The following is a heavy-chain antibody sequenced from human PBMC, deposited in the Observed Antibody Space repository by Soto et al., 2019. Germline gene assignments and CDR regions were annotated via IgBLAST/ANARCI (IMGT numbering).Heavy chain of an antibody. CDR3: ARDRGYDAHDYYYNAMDV. CDR2: IRGFSPYT. D-gene: IGHD2-15*01. Sequence: GGSLRLSCIASGFTFRTYTMNWVRQAPGKGLEWVSGIRGFSPYTFYSESVKGRFTISRDNAKNSLYLQMNSLRAEDTAVYYCARDRGYDAHDYYYNAMDVWGQGTTVTVSS. J-gene: IGHJ6*02. CDR1: GFTFRTYT. V-gene: IGHV3-21*01.